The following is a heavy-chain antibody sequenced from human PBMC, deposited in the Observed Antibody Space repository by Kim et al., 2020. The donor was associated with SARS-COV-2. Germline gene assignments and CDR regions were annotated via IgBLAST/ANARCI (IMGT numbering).Heavy chain of an antibody. CDR2: ISYDGSNK. V-gene: IGHV3-30*04. D-gene: IGHD3-16*01. Sequence: GGSLRLSCAASGFTFSSYAMHWVRQAPGKGLEWVAVISYDGSNKYYADSVKGRFTISRDNSKNTLYLQMNSLRAEDTAVYYCARGGSYVWGSYDYYGMDV. CDR3: ARGGSYVWGSYDYYGMDV. CDR1: GFTFSSYA. J-gene: IGHJ6*01.